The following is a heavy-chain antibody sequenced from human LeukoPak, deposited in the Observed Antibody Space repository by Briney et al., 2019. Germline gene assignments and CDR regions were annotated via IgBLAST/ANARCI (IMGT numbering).Heavy chain of an antibody. CDR1: GGTFSSYA. V-gene: IGHV1-69*05. D-gene: IGHD6-13*01. Sequence: SVKVSCKASGGTFSSYAISWVRQAPGQGLEWMGGIIPIFGTANYAQKFQGRVTITTDESTSTAYMELSSLRSEDTAVYYCARTAGYSSSWYMLGYYYYYYMDVWGKGTTVTVSS. CDR3: ARTAGYSSSWYMLGYYYYYYMDV. J-gene: IGHJ6*03. CDR2: IIPIFGTA.